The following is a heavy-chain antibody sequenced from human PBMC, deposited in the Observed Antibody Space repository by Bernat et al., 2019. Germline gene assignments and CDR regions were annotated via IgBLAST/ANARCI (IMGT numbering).Heavy chain of an antibody. CDR1: GFTVSSNY. V-gene: IGHV3-66*04. CDR3: ARLDGYLPRELWYFDL. CDR2: IYSGGST. J-gene: IGHJ2*01. Sequence: EVQLVESGGGLVQPGGSLRLSCAASGFTVSSNYMSWVRQAPGKGLEWVSVIYSGGSTYYADSVKGRFTISRDNSKTTLYLQMNSLRAEDTAVYYCARLDGYLPRELWYFDLWGRGTLVTVSS. D-gene: IGHD5-24*01.